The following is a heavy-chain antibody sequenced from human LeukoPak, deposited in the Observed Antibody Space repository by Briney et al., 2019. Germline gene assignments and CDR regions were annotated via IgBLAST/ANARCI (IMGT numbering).Heavy chain of an antibody. J-gene: IGHJ4*02. Sequence: GGSLRLSCAASGFTFSSYEMNWVRQAPGKGLEWVSYISSSGSTIYYADSVKGRFTISRDNAKNSLYLQMNSLRAEDTAVYYCAREQGTPYIDYWGQGTLVTVSS. D-gene: IGHD3-10*01. CDR1: GFTFSSYE. CDR3: AREQGTPYIDY. V-gene: IGHV3-48*03. CDR2: ISSSGSTI.